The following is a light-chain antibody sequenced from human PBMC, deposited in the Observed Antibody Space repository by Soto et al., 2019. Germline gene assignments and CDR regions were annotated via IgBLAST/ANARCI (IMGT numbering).Light chain of an antibody. V-gene: IGLV2-14*01. CDR3: SSYTSSSTGV. CDR1: SSDVGGYNH. Sequence: QLVLTQPASVSGSPGQSITISCTGTSSDVGGYNHVSWYQQLPGKAPKLMIYEVSNRPSGVSNRFSGSKSGNTASLTISGLQAEDEADYFCSSYTSSSTGVFGTGTKLTVL. CDR2: EVS. J-gene: IGLJ1*01.